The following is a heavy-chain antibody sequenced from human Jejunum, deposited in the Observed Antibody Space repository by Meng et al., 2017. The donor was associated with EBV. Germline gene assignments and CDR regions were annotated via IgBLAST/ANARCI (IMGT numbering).Heavy chain of an antibody. J-gene: IGHJ4*02. CDR2: INENGGTT. Sequence: EVQLVESGGALVQPGGSLRLSCAVSGFTFSSYWMPWVRQVLGKGLVWISRINENGGTTTYADSVRGRFTISRDNTKNTLYLEMNSLRAEDTAVYFCSRDLAGPYDDWGQGTMVTVSS. V-gene: IGHV3-74*03. CDR3: SRDLAGPYDD. CDR1: GFTFSSYW.